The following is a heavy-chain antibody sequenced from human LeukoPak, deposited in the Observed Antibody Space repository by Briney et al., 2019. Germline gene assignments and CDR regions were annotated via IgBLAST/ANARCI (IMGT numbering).Heavy chain of an antibody. CDR1: GFTFSSYG. CDR2: ISYDGSNK. V-gene: IGHV3-30*18. CDR3: AKDQVAYCGGDCLSGFDP. D-gene: IGHD2-21*02. Sequence: PGRSLRLSCAASGFTFSSYGMHWVRQAPGKGLEWVAVISYDGSNKYYADSVKGRFTISRDNSKNTLYLQMHSLRAEDTAVYYCAKDQVAYCGGDCLSGFDPWGQGTLVTVSS. J-gene: IGHJ5*02.